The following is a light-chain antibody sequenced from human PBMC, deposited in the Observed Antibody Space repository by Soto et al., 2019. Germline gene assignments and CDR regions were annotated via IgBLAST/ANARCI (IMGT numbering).Light chain of an antibody. CDR3: QQYNIWRSIT. J-gene: IGKJ5*01. CDR1: QSVGNK. Sequence: EIVLTQSPATLSVSPGERATLSCRASQSVGNKVAWYQHKPGQTPRLIIYDISTRAAGVPARFSGSGYGTDFTPTISSLQSEDFAVYYCQQYNIWRSITFGQGTRLEIK. CDR2: DIS. V-gene: IGKV3-15*01.